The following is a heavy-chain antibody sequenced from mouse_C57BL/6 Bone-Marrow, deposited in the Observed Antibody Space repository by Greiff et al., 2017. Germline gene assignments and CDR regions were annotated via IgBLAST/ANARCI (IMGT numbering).Heavy chain of an antibody. CDR2: IYPGSGST. D-gene: IGHD1-1*01. J-gene: IGHJ2*01. CDR3: ARGITTVVAFYYFDD. CDR1: GYTFTSYW. V-gene: IGHV1-55*01. Sequence: QVQLQQPGAELVKPGASVKMSCKASGYTFTSYWITWVKQRPGQGLEWIGDIYPGSGSTNYNEKFKSKATLTVDTSSSTAYMQLSSLTSEDSAVYYGARGITTVVAFYYFDDWGQGTTLTVSS.